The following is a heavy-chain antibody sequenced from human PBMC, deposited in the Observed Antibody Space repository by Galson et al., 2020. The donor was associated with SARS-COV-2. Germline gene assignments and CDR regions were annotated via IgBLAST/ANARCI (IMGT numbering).Heavy chain of an antibody. CDR1: GFTFSSYS. CDR2: ISSSSSTI. Sequence: GGSLRLSCAASGFTFSSYSMNWVRQAPGKGLEWVSYISSSSSTIYYADSVKGRFTISRDNAKNSLYLQMNSLRAEDTAVYYCASLTNPVTTLFSYCYYYGMDVWGQGTTVTVSS. V-gene: IGHV3-48*01. J-gene: IGHJ6*02. D-gene: IGHD4-17*01. CDR3: ASLTNPVTTLFSYCYYYGMDV.